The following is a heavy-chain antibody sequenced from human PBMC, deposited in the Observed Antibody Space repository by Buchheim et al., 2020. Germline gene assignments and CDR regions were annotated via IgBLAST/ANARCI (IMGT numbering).Heavy chain of an antibody. CDR1: GFTFSSYW. V-gene: IGHV3-74*01. Sequence: VQLVESGGGVVQPGRSLRLSCAASGFTFSSYWMHWVRQAPGKGLVWVSRINSDGSSTSYADSVKGRFTISRDNAKNTLYLQMNSLRAEDTAVYYCAREGGGYDLYYYYGMDVWGQGTT. CDR2: INSDGSST. D-gene: IGHD5-12*01. J-gene: IGHJ6*02. CDR3: AREGGGYDLYYYYGMDV.